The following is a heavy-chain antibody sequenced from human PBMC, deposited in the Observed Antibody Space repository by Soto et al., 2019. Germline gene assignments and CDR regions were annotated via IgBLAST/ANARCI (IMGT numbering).Heavy chain of an antibody. CDR3: ASFSIAATDPYGMDV. Sequence: QVQLVQSGAEVKKPGASVKVSCKASGYTFTSYGISWVRLAPGQGLEWMGWISAYNGNTNYAQKLQGRVTMTTDTSTSTAYMELRSLRSDDTAVYYCASFSIAATDPYGMDVWGQGTTVTVSS. D-gene: IGHD6-13*01. CDR2: ISAYNGNT. CDR1: GYTFTSYG. J-gene: IGHJ6*02. V-gene: IGHV1-18*01.